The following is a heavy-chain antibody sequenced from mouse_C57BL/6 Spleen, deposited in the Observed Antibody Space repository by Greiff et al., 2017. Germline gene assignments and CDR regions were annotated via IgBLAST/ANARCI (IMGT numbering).Heavy chain of an antibody. J-gene: IGHJ2*01. D-gene: IGHD1-1*01. CDR2: IDPSDGDT. V-gene: IGHV14-2*01. CDR1: GFTFNDYY. CDR3: ARGGTEEVGGCDY. Sequence: EVQLQQSGAELVKPGASVKLSCTASGFTFNDYYMHWVKQRPEQGLEWIGKIDPSDGDTNYTPKFQGKATITADTSSNTAYLQLSSLTSEDTAVYYCARGGTEEVGGCDYWGQGTTLTVSS.